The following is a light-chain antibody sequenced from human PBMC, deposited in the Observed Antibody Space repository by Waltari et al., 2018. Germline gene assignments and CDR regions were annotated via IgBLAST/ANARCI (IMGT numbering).Light chain of an antibody. V-gene: IGKV1-39*01. CDR1: QSISSY. CDR2: DGS. J-gene: IGKJ1*01. Sequence: DIQMTQSPSSLSASVGDSVTITCRASQSISSYLSWYQQKPGKAPKLLIYDGSTLQSGVPSRFRGSGSGTDFTLTISSLQPEDFATYYCLQSYTFPRTFGQGTKVEIK. CDR3: LQSYTFPRT.